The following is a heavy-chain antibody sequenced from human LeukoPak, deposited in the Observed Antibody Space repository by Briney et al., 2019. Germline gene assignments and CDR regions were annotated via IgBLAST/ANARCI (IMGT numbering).Heavy chain of an antibody. D-gene: IGHD3-22*01. CDR2: IYYSGST. J-gene: IGHJ4*02. CDR1: GGSISSGSYY. CDR3: ARGRSSGYYTEFDY. V-gene: IGHV4-39*07. Sequence: SETRSLTCTVSGGSISSGSYYWGWIRQPPGKGLEWIGSIYYSGSTYYNPSLKSRVTISVDMSKNQFSLKLSSVTAADTAVYYCARGRSSGYYTEFDYWGQGTLVTVSS.